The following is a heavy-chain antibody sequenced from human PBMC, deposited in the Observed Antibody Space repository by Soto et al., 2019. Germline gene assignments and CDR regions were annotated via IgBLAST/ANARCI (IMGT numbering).Heavy chain of an antibody. V-gene: IGHV3-33*01. J-gene: IGHJ4*02. D-gene: IGHD3-10*01. Sequence: QVQLVESGGGVVQPGTSLTLSCAASGFTFTSFGMHWVRQAPGKGLEWVAGIWFDGSNKYYADSVKGRFTISRNNSKNTLYLQMNSLRAEDTAVYYCARDLKVRGVIGTNYFDYWGQGTLVTVSS. CDR2: IWFDGSNK. CDR3: ARDLKVRGVIGTNYFDY. CDR1: GFTFTSFG.